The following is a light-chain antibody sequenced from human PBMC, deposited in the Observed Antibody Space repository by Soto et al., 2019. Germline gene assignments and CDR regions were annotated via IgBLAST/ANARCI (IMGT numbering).Light chain of an antibody. CDR3: QLYDSSSYT. CDR1: QSITSIY. V-gene: IGKV3-20*01. CDR2: GAS. J-gene: IGKJ2*01. Sequence: ELVLTHSPGTLSLSQGERATLSCRASQSITSIYLAWYQQKPGQAPRLLIYGASRRATDIPDRFSGSGSGTDFTLTISRLEPEDFAVYYCQLYDSSSYTFGQGTKVDTK.